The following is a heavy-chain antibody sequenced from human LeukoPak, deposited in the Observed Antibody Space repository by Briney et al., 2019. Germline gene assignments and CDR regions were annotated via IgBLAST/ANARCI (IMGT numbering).Heavy chain of an antibody. CDR3: ATEVLWFGELLLDGPGAFDI. Sequence: GGSLRLSCAASGFTFSSYEMNWVRQAPGKGLEWVSYISSSGSTIYYADSVKGRFTISRDNAKNSLYLQMNSLRAEDTAVYYCATEVLWFGELLLDGPGAFDIWGQGTMVTVSS. CDR1: GFTFSSYE. D-gene: IGHD3-10*01. J-gene: IGHJ3*02. CDR2: ISSSGSTI. V-gene: IGHV3-48*03.